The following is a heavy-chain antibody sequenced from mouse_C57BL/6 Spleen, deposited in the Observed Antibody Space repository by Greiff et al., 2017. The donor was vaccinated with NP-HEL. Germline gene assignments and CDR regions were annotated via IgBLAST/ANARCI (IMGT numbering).Heavy chain of an antibody. D-gene: IGHD2-5*01. CDR3: ARRGTYYSTFDY. V-gene: IGHV1-80*01. CDR1: GYAFSSYW. CDR2: IYPGDGDT. J-gene: IGHJ2*01. Sequence: QVQLQQSGAELVKPGASVKISCKASGYAFSSYWMNWVKQRPGKGLEWIGQIYPGDGDTNYNGKFKGKATLTADKSSSTAYMQLSSLTSEDSAVYFCARRGTYYSTFDYWGQGTTLTVSS.